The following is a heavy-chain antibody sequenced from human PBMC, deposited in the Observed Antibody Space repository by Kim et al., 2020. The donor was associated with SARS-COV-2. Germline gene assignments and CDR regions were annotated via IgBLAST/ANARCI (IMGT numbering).Heavy chain of an antibody. V-gene: IGHV4-34*01. Sequence: SETLSLTCAVYGGSFSGYYWSWIRQPPGKGLEWIGEINHSGSTNYNPSLKSRVTISVDTSKNQFSLKLSSVTAADTAVYYCASLFPNTVPRPPRYYYGMDVWGQGTTVTVSS. CDR3: ASLFPNTVPRPPRYYYGMDV. CDR1: GGSFSGYY. J-gene: IGHJ6*02. CDR2: INHSGST. D-gene: IGHD4-17*01.